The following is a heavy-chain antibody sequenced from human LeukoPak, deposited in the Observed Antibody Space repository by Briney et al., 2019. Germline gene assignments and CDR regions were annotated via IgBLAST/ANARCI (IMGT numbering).Heavy chain of an antibody. V-gene: IGHV4-61*02. CDR1: GGSISSGSYY. CDR3: AREGRYCSGGSCPIDY. J-gene: IGHJ4*02. CDR2: IYTSGST. D-gene: IGHD2-15*01. Sequence: SETLSLTCTVSGGSISSGSYYGSWIRQPAGKGLEWIGRIYTSGSTNYNPSLKSRVTISVDTSKNQFSLKLSSVTAADTAVYYCAREGRYCSGGSCPIDYWGQGTLVTVSS.